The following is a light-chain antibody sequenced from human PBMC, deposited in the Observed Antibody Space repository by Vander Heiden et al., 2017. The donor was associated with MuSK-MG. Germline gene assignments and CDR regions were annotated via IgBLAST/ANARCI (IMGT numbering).Light chain of an antibody. CDR2: DVS. J-gene: IGLJ2*01. CDR1: SSDIGAYDY. CDR3: SSYTSRTALVL. V-gene: IGLV2-14*03. Sequence: QSALTQPASVSGSPGQSITLSCTGSSSDIGAYDYVSWYQNHPGKAPKLIIYDVSNRPSGVSRRFSGSKSGNTASLTISGLQAEDEADYFCSSYTSRTALVLFGGGTKLTVL.